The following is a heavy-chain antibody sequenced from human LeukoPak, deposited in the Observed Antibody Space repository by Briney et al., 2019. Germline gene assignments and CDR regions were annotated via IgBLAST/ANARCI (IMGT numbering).Heavy chain of an antibody. CDR3: AREWAGPSFDY. CDR1: GFTFSSYW. CDR2: IKQDGSEK. J-gene: IGHJ4*02. Sequence: GGSLRLFCAASGFTFSSYWMSWVRQAPGKGLEWVANIKQDGSEKSYVDSVKGRFTISRDNTKNSLYLQMNSLRAEDTAVYFCAREWAGPSFDYWGQGTLVTVSS. V-gene: IGHV3-7*01. D-gene: IGHD6-19*01.